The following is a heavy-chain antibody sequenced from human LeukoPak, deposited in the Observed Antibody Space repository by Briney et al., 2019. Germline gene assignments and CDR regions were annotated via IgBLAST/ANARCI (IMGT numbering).Heavy chain of an antibody. D-gene: IGHD6-6*01. J-gene: IGHJ4*02. CDR3: ASQYSIHSQFDY. Sequence: PSETLSLTCAVSGYSISSGYYWGWIRQPPGNGLEWIGSIYHSGSTYYNPSLKSRVTISVDTSKNQFSLKLSSVTAADTAVYYCASQYSIHSQFDYWGQGTLVTVSS. V-gene: IGHV4-38-2*01. CDR2: IYHSGST. CDR1: GYSISSGYY.